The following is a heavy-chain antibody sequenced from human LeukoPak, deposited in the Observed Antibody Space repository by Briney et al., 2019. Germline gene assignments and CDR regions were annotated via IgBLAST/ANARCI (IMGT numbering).Heavy chain of an antibody. V-gene: IGHV1-69*04. CDR1: GGTFSSYA. CDR2: IIPILGIA. Sequence: GASVKVSCKASGGTFSSYAISWVRQAPGQGLEWMGRIIPILGIANYAQKFQGRVTITADKSTSTAYMELSSLRSEDTAVYYCARVDSSVYYDYYYYGMDVWGQGTTVTVSS. D-gene: IGHD3-22*01. J-gene: IGHJ6*02. CDR3: ARVDSSVYYDYYYYGMDV.